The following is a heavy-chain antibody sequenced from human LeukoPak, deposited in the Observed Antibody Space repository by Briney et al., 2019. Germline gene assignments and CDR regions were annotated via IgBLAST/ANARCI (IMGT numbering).Heavy chain of an antibody. CDR3: ARDKGDYDTSGSLFVF. J-gene: IGHJ4*02. CDR2: IKQDGSEK. D-gene: IGHD3-22*01. V-gene: IGHV3-7*03. Sequence: GGSLRLSCAASGFTFSNYWMSWVRQAPGKGLEWVANIKQDGSEKYYMDSVKGRFTISRDNAKNSLYLQMNSLRAEDTAVYYCARDKGDYDTSGSLFVFGGQGTLVTVSS. CDR1: GFTFSNYW.